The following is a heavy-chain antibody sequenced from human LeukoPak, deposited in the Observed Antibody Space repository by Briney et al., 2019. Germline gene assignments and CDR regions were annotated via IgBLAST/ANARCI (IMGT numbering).Heavy chain of an antibody. CDR1: GGSISVSSYF. CDR3: ARHSSFFSPLYP. Sequence: SETLSLTCTVSGGSISVSSYFWGWIRQPPGKGLEWIGSIYYSGSTYYNPSLKSRPTISVDTSKNQFSLKLSSVTAADAAVYYCARHSSFFSPLYPWGQGTLVTVSS. J-gene: IGHJ5*02. D-gene: IGHD1-26*01. V-gene: IGHV4-39*01. CDR2: IYYSGST.